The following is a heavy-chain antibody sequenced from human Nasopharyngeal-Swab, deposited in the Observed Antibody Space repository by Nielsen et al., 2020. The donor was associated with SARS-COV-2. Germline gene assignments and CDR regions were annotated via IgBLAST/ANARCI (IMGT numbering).Heavy chain of an antibody. CDR3: AVHVAGDRPPFDP. J-gene: IGHJ5*02. D-gene: IGHD6-19*01. CDR2: INTNTGNP. CDR1: GYTFTSYA. V-gene: IGHV7-4-1*02. Sequence: ASVKVSCKASGYTFTSYAMNRVRQAPGQGLEWMGWINTNTGNPTYAQGFTGRFVFSLDTSVSTAYLQISSLKAEDTAVYYCAVHVAGDRPPFDPWGQGTLVTVSS.